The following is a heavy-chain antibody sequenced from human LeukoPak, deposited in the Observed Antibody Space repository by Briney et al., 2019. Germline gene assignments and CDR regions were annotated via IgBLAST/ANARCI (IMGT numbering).Heavy chain of an antibody. CDR3: AKESRDGYNYGYYYGMDV. V-gene: IGHV3-23*01. Sequence: GGSLRLSCAASGFPFSSYAMSWVRQAPGKGLEWVSAISCSGGSTYYADSVKGRFTISRDNSKNTLYLQMNSLRAEDTAVYYCAKESRDGYNYGYYYGMDVWGQGTTVTVSS. CDR2: ISCSGGST. D-gene: IGHD5-24*01. CDR1: GFPFSSYA. J-gene: IGHJ6*02.